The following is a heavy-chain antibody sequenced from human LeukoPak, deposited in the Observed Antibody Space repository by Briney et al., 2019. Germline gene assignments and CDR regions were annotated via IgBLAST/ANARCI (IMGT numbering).Heavy chain of an antibody. CDR1: GFTFTNYG. D-gene: IGHD3-10*01. V-gene: IGHV3-23*01. CDR3: AKDLHGSGSYSKATDYYYGMDV. J-gene: IGHJ6*02. CDR2: VSASGGET. Sequence: PGGSLRLSCAASGFTFTNYGMNWVRQAPGKGLEWVSGVSASGGETHYADSVQGRFTVSRDNSKDTLYPHMSTLRAEDTALYYCAKDLHGSGSYSKATDYYYGMDVWGQGTTVAVSS.